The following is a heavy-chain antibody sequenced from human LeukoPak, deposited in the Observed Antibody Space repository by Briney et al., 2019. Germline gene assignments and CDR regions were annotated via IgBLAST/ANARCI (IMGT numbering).Heavy chain of an antibody. CDR3: ARLSLGGRDGVGALDY. J-gene: IGHJ4*02. V-gene: IGHV4-4*09. D-gene: IGHD1-26*01. Sequence: PSETLSLTCTVSGGSISSYYWSWIRQPPGKGLEWIGYIYTSGSTNYNPSLKSRVTISVDTSKNQFSLKPSSVTAADTAVYYCARLSLGGRDGVGALDYWGQGTLVTVSS. CDR1: GGSISSYY. CDR2: IYTSGST.